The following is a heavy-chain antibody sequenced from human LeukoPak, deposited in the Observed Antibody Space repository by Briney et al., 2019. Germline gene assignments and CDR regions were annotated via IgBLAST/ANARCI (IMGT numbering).Heavy chain of an antibody. J-gene: IGHJ3*02. Sequence: PSETLSLTCTVSGGSISSYYWSWIRQPPGKGLEWSGYIYYSGSTNYNPSLKSRVTLSVDTCKNQFSLKLSSVTAADTAVYYCARENYDYVWGSYRPDAFDIWGQGTMVTVSS. CDR1: GGSISSYY. CDR3: ARENYDYVWGSYRPDAFDI. CDR2: IYYSGST. D-gene: IGHD3-16*02. V-gene: IGHV4-59*01.